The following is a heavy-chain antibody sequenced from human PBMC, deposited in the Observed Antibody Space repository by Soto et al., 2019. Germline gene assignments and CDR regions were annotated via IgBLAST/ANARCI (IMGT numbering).Heavy chain of an antibody. J-gene: IGHJ4*02. Sequence: SGTLSLTCAVSGCSISSSNWWWWVRQPPGKGLEWIGEIYHSGSTNYNPSLKSRVTISVDKSKNQFSLKLSSVTAADTAVYYCARIRGWSLYYYFDYWGQGTLVTVSS. CDR1: GCSISSSNW. D-gene: IGHD6-19*01. CDR2: IYHSGST. V-gene: IGHV4-4*02. CDR3: ARIRGWSLYYYFDY.